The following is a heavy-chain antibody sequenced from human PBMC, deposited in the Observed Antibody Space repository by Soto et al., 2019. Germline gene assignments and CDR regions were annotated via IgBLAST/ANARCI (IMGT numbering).Heavy chain of an antibody. Sequence: ASVKVSCKASGYTFTSHAMHWVRQAPGQRLEWMGWINAGNGNTKYSQKFQGRVTITRDTSASTAYMELSSLRSEDTAVYYCARDLFGTLGYSSGIDAFDIWGQGTMVTVS. V-gene: IGHV1-3*01. CDR2: INAGNGNT. CDR3: ARDLFGTLGYSSGIDAFDI. J-gene: IGHJ3*02. D-gene: IGHD6-19*01. CDR1: GYTFTSHA.